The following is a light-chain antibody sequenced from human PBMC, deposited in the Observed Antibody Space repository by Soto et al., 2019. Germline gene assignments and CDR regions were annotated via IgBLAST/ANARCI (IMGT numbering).Light chain of an antibody. Sequence: QSALTQPRSVSGSPGQSVTISCTGTSGDVGYYNYVSWYQQLPGKAPKLMIFDVSKRPSGVPDRFSGSKSGSTASLTIAGLRAEDEAHYFCSSCAGTSSFVLFGGGTKLTVL. CDR3: SSCAGTSSFVL. CDR2: DVS. CDR1: SGDVGYYNY. J-gene: IGLJ2*01. V-gene: IGLV2-11*01.